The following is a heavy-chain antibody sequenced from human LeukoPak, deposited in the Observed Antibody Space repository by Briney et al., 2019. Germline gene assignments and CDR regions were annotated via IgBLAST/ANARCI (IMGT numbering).Heavy chain of an antibody. V-gene: IGHV3-23*01. CDR2: ISGSGGST. J-gene: IGHJ5*02. CDR1: GFTLRGYG. CDR3: SKDQQQWLLDGWFDP. Sequence: GGSLRLSCAASGFTLRGYGMHWVRQAPGKGLEWVSAISGSGGSTYYADSVKGRFTISRDNSKNTLYLQMNSLRAEDTAVYYCSKDQQQWLLDGWFDPWGQGTLVTVSS. D-gene: IGHD6-19*01.